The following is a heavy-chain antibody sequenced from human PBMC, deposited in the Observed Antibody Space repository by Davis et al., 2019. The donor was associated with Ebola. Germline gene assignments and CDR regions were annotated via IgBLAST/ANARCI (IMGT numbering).Heavy chain of an antibody. Sequence: GESLKISCTASGFTFSSYAMSWVRQAPGKGLEWVSAISGSGGSTYYADSVKGRFTISRDNSKNTLYLQMNSLRAEDTAVYYCARDRIYDILTGYSGLDYWGQGTLVTVSS. CDR1: GFTFSSYA. D-gene: IGHD3-9*01. CDR2: ISGSGGST. J-gene: IGHJ4*02. CDR3: ARDRIYDILTGYSGLDY. V-gene: IGHV3-23*01.